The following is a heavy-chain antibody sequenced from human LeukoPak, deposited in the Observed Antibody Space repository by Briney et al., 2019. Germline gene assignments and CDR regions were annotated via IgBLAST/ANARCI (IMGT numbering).Heavy chain of an antibody. V-gene: IGHV1-8*01. CDR1: GYTFTSYD. CDR3: ARWGGVVVPAANYYYGMDV. D-gene: IGHD2-2*01. J-gene: IGHJ6*02. CDR2: MNPNSGNT. Sequence: ASVKVSCTASGYTFTSYDINWVRQATGQGLEWMGWMNPNSGNTGYAQKFQGRVTMTRNTSISTAYMELSSLRSEDTAVYYCARWGGVVVPAANYYYGMDVWGQGTTVTVSS.